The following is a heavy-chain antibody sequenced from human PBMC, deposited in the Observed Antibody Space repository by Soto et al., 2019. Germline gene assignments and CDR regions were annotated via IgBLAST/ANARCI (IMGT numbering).Heavy chain of an antibody. CDR3: AYSSGWYRHDV. V-gene: IGHV4-4*02. CDR2: LLPSGTT. CDR1: GDSISSPKW. J-gene: IGHJ3*01. Sequence: QVQLQESGPGLVKPSGTLSLTCAVSGDSISSPKWWTWLRQPPGKGLEGIGDLLPSGTTNYNPSLKSRVTLSVDKPQNQFSLKLTSVTAADTAIYLCAYSSGWYRHDVWGQGTSVNVSS. D-gene: IGHD6-19*01.